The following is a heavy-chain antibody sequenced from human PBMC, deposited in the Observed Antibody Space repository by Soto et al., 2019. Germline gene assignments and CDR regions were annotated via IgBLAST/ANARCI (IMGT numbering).Heavy chain of an antibody. D-gene: IGHD6-13*01. CDR2: TYYRSKWYN. CDR3: ARDNSIAAAGTGAFDI. J-gene: IGHJ3*02. V-gene: IGHV6-1*01. CDR1: GDSVSSNSAA. Sequence: SQTLSLTCAISGDSVSSNSAAWNWIRQSPSRGLEWLGRTYYRSKWYNDYAVSVKSRITINPDTSKNQFSLQLNSVTPEDTAVYYCARDNSIAAAGTGAFDIWGQGTMVTVSS.